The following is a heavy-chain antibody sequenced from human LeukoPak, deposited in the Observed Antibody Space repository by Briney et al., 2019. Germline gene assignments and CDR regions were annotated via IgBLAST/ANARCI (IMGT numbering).Heavy chain of an antibody. CDR3: ARRSIAAASTFDY. V-gene: IGHV5-51*01. D-gene: IGHD6-13*01. CDR1: GYHFTSYW. J-gene: IGHJ4*02. Sequence: GESLKISCKGSGYHFTSYWFGWVRQVPGKGLEWMGIIYPDDSDTTYSPSFQGQVTISADKSISTAYLQWSTLKASDTAIYYCARRSIAAASTFDYWGQGTLVTVSS. CDR2: IYPDDSDT.